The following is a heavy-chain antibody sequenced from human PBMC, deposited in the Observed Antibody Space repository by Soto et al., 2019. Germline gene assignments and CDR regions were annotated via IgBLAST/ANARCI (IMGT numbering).Heavy chain of an antibody. D-gene: IGHD6-13*01. V-gene: IGHV4-31*03. J-gene: IGHJ4*02. CDR2: IYYSGIT. CDR3: ARWGSSGTFDY. Sequence: SETLSLTCTVSGGSISSGGYYWSWIRQHPGKGLEWIGYIYYSGITYYNPSLKSRVTISVDTSKNQFSLKLSSVTAADTAVYYCARWGSSGTFDYWGQGTLVTVSS. CDR1: GGSISSGGYY.